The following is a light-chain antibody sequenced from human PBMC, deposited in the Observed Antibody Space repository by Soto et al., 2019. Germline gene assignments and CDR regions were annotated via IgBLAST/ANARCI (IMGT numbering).Light chain of an antibody. CDR1: QSIDSW. J-gene: IGKJ1*01. V-gene: IGKV1-5*03. CDR2: KAS. Sequence: DIQMTQSPSTLSASVGDRVTITCRASQSIDSWLAWYQQKPGEAPKLLIYKASTLKSGVPSRFSCSGSGTEFTLTISSLQSDDDATDYCQQYNSYGTCTFGQGTKVEIK. CDR3: QQYNSYGTCT.